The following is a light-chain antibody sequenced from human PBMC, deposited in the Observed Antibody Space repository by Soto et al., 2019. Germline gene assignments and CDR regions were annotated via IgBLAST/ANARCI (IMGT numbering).Light chain of an antibody. CDR3: QQYSSYSAWT. CDR2: DAS. CDR1: QSISKW. Sequence: DIQMTQSPSTLSASIGDRVTITCRASQSISKWLAWHQQKPGKAPKLLIYDASSLQSGVPPRLSGSGSRTEFTLTIRSLQPDDIATYYCQQYSSYSAWTFGEGTKVEIK. J-gene: IGKJ1*01. V-gene: IGKV1-5*01.